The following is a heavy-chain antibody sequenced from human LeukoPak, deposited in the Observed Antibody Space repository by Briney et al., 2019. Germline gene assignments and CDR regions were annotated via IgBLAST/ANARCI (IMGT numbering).Heavy chain of an antibody. J-gene: IGHJ4*02. D-gene: IGHD4-11*01. CDR3: ARDRQRNYNFDY. V-gene: IGHV1-69*04. CDR1: GGTFSSYA. Sequence: ASVKVSCKASGGTFSSYAISWVRQAPGQGLEWMGRIIPILGIANYAQKFQGRVTITADKSTSTAYMELSSLRSEDTAVYYCARDRQRNYNFDYWGQGTLVTVSS. CDR2: IIPILGIA.